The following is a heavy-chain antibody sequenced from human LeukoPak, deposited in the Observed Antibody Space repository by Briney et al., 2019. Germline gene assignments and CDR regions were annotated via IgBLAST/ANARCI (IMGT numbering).Heavy chain of an antibody. V-gene: IGHV3-21*01. CDR3: ASGYSYAVYYYYGMDV. CDR2: ITSSSNYI. Sequence: PGGSLRLSCAASGFTFSSYSMNWVRQAPGKGLEWVSSITSSSNYIYYADSVKGRFTISRDNAKNSLYLQMNSLRAEDTAVYYCASGYSYAVYYYYGMDVWGQGTTVTVSS. D-gene: IGHD5-18*01. J-gene: IGHJ6*02. CDR1: GFTFSSYS.